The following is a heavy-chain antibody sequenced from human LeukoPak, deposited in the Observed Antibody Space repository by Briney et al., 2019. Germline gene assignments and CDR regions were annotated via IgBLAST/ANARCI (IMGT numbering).Heavy chain of an antibody. CDR3: ARGGGRRRHYYDSSGYSQENWFDP. Sequence: SETLSLTCAVYGGSFSGYYWSWIRQPPGKGLEWIGEINHSGSTNYNPALKSRVTISVDTSKNQFSLKLSSVTAADTAVYYCARGGGRRRHYYDSSGYSQENWFDPWGQGTLVTVSS. D-gene: IGHD3-22*01. V-gene: IGHV4-34*01. CDR2: INHSGST. J-gene: IGHJ5*02. CDR1: GGSFSGYY.